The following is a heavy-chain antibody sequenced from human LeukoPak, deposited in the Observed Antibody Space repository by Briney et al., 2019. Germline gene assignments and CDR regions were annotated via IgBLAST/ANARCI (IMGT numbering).Heavy chain of an antibody. J-gene: IGHJ4*02. CDR3: ARDFSYGGNSVGY. V-gene: IGHV3-66*01. CDR2: IYSGGST. Sequence: GGSLRLSCAASGFTVSSNYMSWVRQAPGKGREWVSVIYSGGSTYYADSVKGRFTISRDNSKNTLYLQMNSLRAEDTAVYYCARDFSYGGNSVGYWGQGTLVTVSS. D-gene: IGHD4-23*01. CDR1: GFTVSSNY.